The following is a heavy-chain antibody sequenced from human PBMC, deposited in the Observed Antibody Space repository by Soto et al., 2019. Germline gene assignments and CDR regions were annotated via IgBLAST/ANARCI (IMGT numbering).Heavy chain of an antibody. CDR1: GDSISSSSSH. CDR2: VYYGGAIFYSGNI. J-gene: IGHJ3*02. CDR3: VRYDRINMKPYSPEGFHI. Sequence: SSETLSLTCTVSGDSISSSSSHWGWTRQPPGKGLEYIGSVYYGGAIFYSGNIYYNPALKSRVTISVDTSKNQFSLRLSSVTAADTGVYYCVRYDRINMKPYSPEGFHIWGQGTMVTVSS. D-gene: IGHD3-3*02. V-gene: IGHV4-39*01.